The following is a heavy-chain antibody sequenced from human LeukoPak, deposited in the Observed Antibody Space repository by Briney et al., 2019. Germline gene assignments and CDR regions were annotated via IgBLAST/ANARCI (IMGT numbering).Heavy chain of an antibody. V-gene: IGHV4-59*01. CDR1: GASINHYG. D-gene: IGHD3-10*01. CDR3: ARYNSVNRGFTALDF. CDR2: IYYTGTT. J-gene: IGHJ4*02. Sequence: SETLSLTCSVPGASINHYGGAWIRQPPGRGLEWLGFIYYTGTTGYNPSLKSRLTLSVDTSKNQFSLKLSPVTAADTAIYYCARYNSVNRGFTALDFWGQGTLVTVSS.